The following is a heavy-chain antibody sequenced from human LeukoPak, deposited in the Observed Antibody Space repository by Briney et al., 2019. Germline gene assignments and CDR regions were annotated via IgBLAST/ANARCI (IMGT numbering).Heavy chain of an antibody. Sequence: GGSLRLSCAASGFTFSSYDMPWVRHATGKGLEWVSAIGTAGDTYYPGSVKGRFTISRENAKNSLYLQMNSLRAGDTAVYYCARYSGLMAFDYWGQGTLVTVSS. D-gene: IGHD1-26*01. CDR2: IGTAGDT. V-gene: IGHV3-13*01. CDR3: ARYSGLMAFDY. CDR1: GFTFSSYD. J-gene: IGHJ4*02.